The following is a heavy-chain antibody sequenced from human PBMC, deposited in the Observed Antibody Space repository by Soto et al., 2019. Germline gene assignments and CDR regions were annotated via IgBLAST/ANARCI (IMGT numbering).Heavy chain of an antibody. D-gene: IGHD2-15*01. CDR1: GFALSSYS. J-gene: IGHJ3*01. V-gene: IGHV3-21*01. CDR2: TFNYAGRL. Sequence: EVQLVESGGRLVKPGGSLRLSCAVSGFALSSYSIAWVRQAPGKGLEWVSFTFNYAGRLYYADSVKGRFAISRDDAKNSVHLQRNSRRAEDTAVYYCAREEGYCGAGYCYRSAFDLRGQGTVVTVSS. CDR3: AREEGYCGAGYCYRSAFDL.